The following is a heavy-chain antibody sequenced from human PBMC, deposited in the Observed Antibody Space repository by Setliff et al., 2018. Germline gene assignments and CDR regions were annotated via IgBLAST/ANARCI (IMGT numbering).Heavy chain of an antibody. V-gene: IGHV1-46*01. CDR3: ARDVFPYHYEGAFDI. Sequence: ASVKVSCKASGYTFTSHYMHWVRQAPGLGLEWMGTINPSSGRTSYAQKFQGRVTMTRDTSTSTVYMDTSSLRPEDTAVYYCARDVFPYHYEGAFDIWGQGTMVTVSS. J-gene: IGHJ3*02. D-gene: IGHD3-22*01. CDR1: GYTFTSHY. CDR2: INPSSGRT.